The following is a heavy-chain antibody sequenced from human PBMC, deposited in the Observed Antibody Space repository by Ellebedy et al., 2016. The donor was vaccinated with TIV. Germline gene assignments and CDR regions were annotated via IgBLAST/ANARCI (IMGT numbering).Heavy chain of an antibody. CDR1: GGSITSYS. D-gene: IGHD2-21*02. V-gene: IGHV4-59*08. CDR3: ASSTVVTSYGMDV. Sequence: MPGGSLRLSCTVSGGSITSYSWSWIRQPPGKGLEWIGYIYYSGSTNYNPSLKSRVTISVDTSKNQFSLNLSSVTAADTAVYFCASSTVVTSYGMDVWGQGTTVTVSS. J-gene: IGHJ6*02. CDR2: IYYSGST.